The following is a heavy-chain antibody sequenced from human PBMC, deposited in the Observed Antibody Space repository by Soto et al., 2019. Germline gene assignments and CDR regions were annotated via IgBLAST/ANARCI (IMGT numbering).Heavy chain of an antibody. D-gene: IGHD3-22*01. CDR1: GFTFSSYS. Sequence: GGSLRLSCAASGFTFSSYSMNWVRQAPGKGLEWVSSISSSSSYIYYADSVKGRFTISRDNAKNSLYLQMNSLRAEDTAVYYCYVDYYDSSGYYDAFDIWGQGTMVTV. CDR2: ISSSSSYI. CDR3: YVDYYDSSGYYDAFDI. V-gene: IGHV3-21*01. J-gene: IGHJ3*02.